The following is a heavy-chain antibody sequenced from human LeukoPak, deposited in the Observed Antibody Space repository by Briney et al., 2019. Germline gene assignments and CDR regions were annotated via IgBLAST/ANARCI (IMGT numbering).Heavy chain of an antibody. J-gene: IGHJ4*02. V-gene: IGHV1-2*02. D-gene: IGHD5-12*01. CDR1: GYTFTGYY. Sequence: ASVKVSCKASGYTFTGYYMHWVRQAPGQGLEWMGWINPNIGGTNYAQKFQGRVTTTRDTSISTAYMELSRLRSDDTAVYYCARERLPAVFDYWGQGTLVTVSS. CDR2: INPNIGGT. CDR3: ARERLPAVFDY.